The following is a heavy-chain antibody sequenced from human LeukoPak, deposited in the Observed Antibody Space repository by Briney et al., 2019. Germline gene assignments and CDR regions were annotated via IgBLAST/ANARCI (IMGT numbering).Heavy chain of an antibody. D-gene: IGHD5-12*01. CDR2: ISGSGDST. V-gene: IGHV3-23*01. Sequence: GGSLRLSCAASGFTFSSYGMTWVRQAPGKGLEWVSGISGSGDSTYYADSVKGRFTISRDNSKNTLYLQMSSLTAEDTAVYYCAKDNVKVTTIRRVPHYMDVWGKGATVTISS. CDR1: GFTFSSYG. CDR3: AKDNVKVTTIRRVPHYMDV. J-gene: IGHJ6*03.